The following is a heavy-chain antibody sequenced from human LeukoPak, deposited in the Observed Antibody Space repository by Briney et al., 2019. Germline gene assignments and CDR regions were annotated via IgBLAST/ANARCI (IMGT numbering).Heavy chain of an antibody. CDR1: GYTFTSYG. CDR2: ISGYNGNT. D-gene: IGHD1-1*01. V-gene: IGHV1-18*01. J-gene: IGHJ6*03. CDR3: ARSREGTTGTMRVYYFYYYMDV. Sequence: ASVKVSCKASGYTFTSYGISWVRQAPGQGPEWIGWISGYNGNTHFAQTFQGRVTMTTDTFMTTAYLELRSLRPDDTAVYYCARSREGTTGTMRVYYFYYYMDVWGKGTTVAVSS.